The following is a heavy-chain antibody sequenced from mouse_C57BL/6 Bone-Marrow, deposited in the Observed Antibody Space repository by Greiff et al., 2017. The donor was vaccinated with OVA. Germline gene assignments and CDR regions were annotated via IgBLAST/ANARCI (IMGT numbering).Heavy chain of an antibody. Sequence: EVKLVESGGDLVKPGGSLKLSCAASGFTFSSYGMSWVRQTPDKRLEWVATISSGGSYTYYPDSVKGRFTISRDNAKNTLYLQMSSLKSEDTAMYHCARQPGPWGQGTTLTVSS. V-gene: IGHV5-6*01. CDR2: ISSGGSYT. CDR3: ARQPGP. CDR1: GFTFSSYG. J-gene: IGHJ2*01.